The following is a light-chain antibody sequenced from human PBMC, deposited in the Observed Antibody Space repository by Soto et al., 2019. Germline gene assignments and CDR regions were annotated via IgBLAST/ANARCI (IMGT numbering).Light chain of an antibody. CDR3: MQGAHWTRT. CDR2: RVS. J-gene: IGKJ1*01. Sequence: DVVMTQSPLSLPVTLGQPASISCRSSQSLVYSDGNTYLNWFQQRPGQSTRRLIYRVSNRDSGVPDRCSGIGSGTDLTLKISRVEAEDLGVYYCMQGAHWTRTFGQGTKVEIK. CDR1: QSLVYSDGNTY. V-gene: IGKV2-30*01.